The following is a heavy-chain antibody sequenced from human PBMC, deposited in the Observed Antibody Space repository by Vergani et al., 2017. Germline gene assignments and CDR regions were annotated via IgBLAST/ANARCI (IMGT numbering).Heavy chain of an antibody. Sequence: EVQLVESGGGLVQPGGSLRLSCAASGFTFSSYSMNWVRQAPGKGLEWVSYISSSSSTIFYADSVKGRFTISRDNAKNSLYLQMNSLRAEDTAVYYCASLYCRGGSCPEWSQGTMVTVSS. CDR2: ISSSSSTI. D-gene: IGHD2-15*01. CDR1: GFTFSSYS. J-gene: IGHJ3*01. V-gene: IGHV3-48*01. CDR3: ASLYCRGGSCPE.